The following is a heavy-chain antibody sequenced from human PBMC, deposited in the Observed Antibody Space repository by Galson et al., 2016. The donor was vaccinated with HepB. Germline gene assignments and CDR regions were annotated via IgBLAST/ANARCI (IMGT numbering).Heavy chain of an antibody. V-gene: IGHV3-23*01. D-gene: IGHD3-3*01. CDR2: ISASCSTT. Sequence: LRLSCPAPGFSFSCCAMSWVRQAPGKGLEWVSTISASCSTTYYADSVMGRFTISRDNSKNMLYLQMNSLTAEDRAIYFCAKYSGMDIRLWRFAYWGQGTLVTVSS. CDR1: GFSFSCCA. J-gene: IGHJ4*02. CDR3: AKYSGMDIRLWRFAY.